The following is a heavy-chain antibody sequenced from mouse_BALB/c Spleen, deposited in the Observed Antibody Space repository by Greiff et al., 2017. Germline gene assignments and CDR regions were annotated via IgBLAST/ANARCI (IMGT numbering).Heavy chain of an antibody. Sequence: VQLKESGTVLARPGASVKMSCKASGYTFTSYWMHWVKQRPGQGLEWIGAIYPGNSDTSYNQKFKGKAKLTAVTSTSTAYMELSSLTNEDSAVYYCTRSITTAPWFAYWGQGTLVTVSA. J-gene: IGHJ3*01. CDR3: TRSITTAPWFAY. CDR1: GYTFTSYW. CDR2: IYPGNSDT. V-gene: IGHV1-5*01. D-gene: IGHD1-2*01.